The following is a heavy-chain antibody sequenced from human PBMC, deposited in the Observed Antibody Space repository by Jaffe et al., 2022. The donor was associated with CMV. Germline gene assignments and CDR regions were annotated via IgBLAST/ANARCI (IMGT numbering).Heavy chain of an antibody. CDR1: GGSISSYY. D-gene: IGHD3-3*01. J-gene: IGHJ5*02. V-gene: IGHV4-59*08. CDR3: ARHGRFLEWSTWFDP. CDR2: IYYSGST. Sequence: QVQLQESGPGLVKPSETLSLTCTVSGGSISSYYWSWIRQPPGKGLEWIGYIYYSGSTNYNPSLKSRVTISVDTSKNQFSLKLSSVTAADTAVYYCARHGRFLEWSTWFDPWGQGTLVTVSS.